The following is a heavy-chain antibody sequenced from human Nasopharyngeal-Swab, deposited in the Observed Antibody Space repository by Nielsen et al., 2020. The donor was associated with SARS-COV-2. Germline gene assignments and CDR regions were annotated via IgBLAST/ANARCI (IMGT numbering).Heavy chain of an antibody. V-gene: IGHV1-69*13. D-gene: IGHD3-16*01. Sequence: SVKVSCKASGGTFSSYAISWVRRAPGQGLEWMGGIIPIFGTANYAQKFQGRVTITADESTSTAYMELSSLRSEDTAVYYCARELDYPLVNWFDPWAREPWSPSPQ. CDR2: IIPIFGTA. J-gene: IGHJ5*02. CDR1: GGTFSSYA. CDR3: ARELDYPLVNWFDP.